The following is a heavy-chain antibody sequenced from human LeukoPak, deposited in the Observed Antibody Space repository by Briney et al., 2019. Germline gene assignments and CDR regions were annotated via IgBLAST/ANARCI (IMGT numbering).Heavy chain of an antibody. Sequence: GESLQISCQGSRYIFSTYCIAWVRQMPGKGLEWMGIFCPGDSDITYSPSVQGQVTISADKSTSIAYLQWSSLKASDTAMYYCARRAYCGGDCTSAYSHYFAMDVWGQGTTVTVSS. D-gene: IGHD2-21*02. CDR3: ARRAYCGGDCTSAYSHYFAMDV. CDR1: RYIFSTYC. CDR2: FCPGDSDI. J-gene: IGHJ6*02. V-gene: IGHV5-51*01.